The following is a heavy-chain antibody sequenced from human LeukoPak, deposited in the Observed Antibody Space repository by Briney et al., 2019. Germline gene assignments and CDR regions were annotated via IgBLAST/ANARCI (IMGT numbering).Heavy chain of an antibody. Sequence: SETLSLTCTVPGGAISSSSYYWGWIRQPPGKGLEWIGSIYYSGSTYYNPSLKSRVTISVDTSKNQFSLKLSSVTAADTAVYYCASSNYYDSSGYYYYMDVWGKGTTVTVSS. CDR3: ASSNYYDSSGYYYYMDV. V-gene: IGHV4-39*07. CDR1: GGAISSSSYY. CDR2: IYYSGST. J-gene: IGHJ6*03. D-gene: IGHD3-22*01.